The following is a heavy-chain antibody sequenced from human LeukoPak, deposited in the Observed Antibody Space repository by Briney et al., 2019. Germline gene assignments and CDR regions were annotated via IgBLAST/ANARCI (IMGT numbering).Heavy chain of an antibody. J-gene: IGHJ3*02. CDR1: GGSISSGGYY. CDR2: IYYSGST. V-gene: IGHV4-31*03. D-gene: IGHD2-2*01. Sequence: TSQTLSLTCTVSGGSISSGGYYWSWIRQHPGKGLEWIGYIYYSGSTYYNPSLKSRVTISVDTSKNQFSLKLSSVTAADTAVYYCAKDIVVVPAAILGLVGAFDIWGQGTMVTVSS. CDR3: AKDIVVVPAAILGLVGAFDI.